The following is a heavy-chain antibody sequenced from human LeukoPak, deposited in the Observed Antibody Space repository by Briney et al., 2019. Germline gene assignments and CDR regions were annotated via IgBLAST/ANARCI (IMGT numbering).Heavy chain of an antibody. CDR1: GFTFSSHW. CDR3: ASGKGGYVPRYYFDY. D-gene: IGHD5-12*01. V-gene: IGHV3-74*01. CDR2: INSDGSST. J-gene: IGHJ4*02. Sequence: GGSLRLSCAASGFTFSSHWMHWVRQAPGKGLVWVSRINSDGSSTSYADSVKGRFTISRDNSKNTLYLQMNSLRAEDTAVYYCASGKGGYVPRYYFDYWGQGTLVTVSS.